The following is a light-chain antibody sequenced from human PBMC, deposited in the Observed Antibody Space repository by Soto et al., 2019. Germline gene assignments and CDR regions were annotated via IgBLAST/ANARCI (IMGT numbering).Light chain of an antibody. V-gene: IGLV1-44*01. CDR2: SNN. J-gene: IGLJ2*01. CDR3: AAWDDSLSGLV. CDR1: NSNIGSNT. Sequence: LTQPPSASGTPGLRVTISCSGRNSNIGSNTVNWYQQLPGAAPNLLIYSNNKRPPGVPDRFSGSKSGASASLAISGLQSEDEADYYCAAWDDSLSGLVFGGGTQLTVL.